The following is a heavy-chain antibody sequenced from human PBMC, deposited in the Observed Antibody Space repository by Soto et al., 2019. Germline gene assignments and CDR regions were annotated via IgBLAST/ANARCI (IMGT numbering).Heavy chain of an antibody. V-gene: IGHV3-23*01. D-gene: IGHD3-10*01. CDR3: ARRDTTGSYYFDN. Sequence: HPGGSLSLSCAASGFTFSSYAMSWVRQAPGKGLEWVSAISVSGGSTYYADSAKGRFTISRDNSKNALYLQMNSLRAEDTALYYCARRDTTGSYYFDNWGQGTRVTVSS. J-gene: IGHJ4*02. CDR1: GFTFSSYA. CDR2: ISVSGGST.